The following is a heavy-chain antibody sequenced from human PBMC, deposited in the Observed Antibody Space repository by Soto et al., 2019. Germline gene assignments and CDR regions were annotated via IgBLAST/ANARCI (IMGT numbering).Heavy chain of an antibody. Sequence: PGGSLRLSCAASGFTFSRSVMNWVRQAPGKGLEWVGFIRSKVYGGTAEYAASVKGRFTLSRDDSKSIAYLQMNSLKTEDTAVYYCTRVHTTGPVIPDYWGQGTLVTVSS. CDR1: GFTFSRSV. CDR2: IRSKVYGGTA. J-gene: IGHJ4*02. CDR3: TRVHTTGPVIPDY. V-gene: IGHV3-49*04. D-gene: IGHD3-9*01.